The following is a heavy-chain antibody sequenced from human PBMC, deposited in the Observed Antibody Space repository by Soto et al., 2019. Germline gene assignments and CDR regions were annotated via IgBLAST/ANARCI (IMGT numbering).Heavy chain of an antibody. CDR1: GFTFSSYS. J-gene: IGHJ6*03. CDR2: ISSSSSYI. CDR3: ARVACSSTSCYSPHYYYYYYMDV. V-gene: IGHV3-21*01. D-gene: IGHD2-2*01. Sequence: EVQLVESGGGLVKPGGSLRLSCAASGFTFSSYSMNWVRQAPGKGLEWVSSISSSSSYIYYADSVKGRFTISRDNAKNSLYLQMNSLRAEDTAVYYCARVACSSTSCYSPHYYYYYYMDVWGKGTTVTVSS.